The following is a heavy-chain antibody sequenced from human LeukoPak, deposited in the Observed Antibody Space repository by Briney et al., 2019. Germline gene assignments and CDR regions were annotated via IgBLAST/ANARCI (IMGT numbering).Heavy chain of an antibody. J-gene: IGHJ4*02. CDR3: TRRVGGTPDY. V-gene: IGHV3-23*01. CDR2: IGTHSTST. Sequence: PGGSLRLSCAASGFTFSSYVMTWVRQAPGEGLEWVSAIGTHSTSTDYPDSVKGRFTISRDDSKNTVFLQMTSLRVEDTALYYCTRRVGGTPDYWGLGTLVTVSS. CDR1: GFTFSSYV. D-gene: IGHD1-26*01.